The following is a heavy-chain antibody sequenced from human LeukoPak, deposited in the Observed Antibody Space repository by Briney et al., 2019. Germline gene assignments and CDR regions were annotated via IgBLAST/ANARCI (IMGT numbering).Heavy chain of an antibody. CDR1: GFTFSSYA. CDR3: AKDHPHSAWQVPPSGYFDY. D-gene: IGHD6-19*01. J-gene: IGHJ4*02. Sequence: PGGSLRLSCAASGFTFSSYAMSRVRQAPGKGLEWVSAISGSGGSTYYADSVKGRFTISRGNSKNTLYLQMNSLRAEDTAVYYCAKDHPHSAWQVPPSGYFDYWGQGTLVTVSS. CDR2: ISGSGGST. V-gene: IGHV3-23*01.